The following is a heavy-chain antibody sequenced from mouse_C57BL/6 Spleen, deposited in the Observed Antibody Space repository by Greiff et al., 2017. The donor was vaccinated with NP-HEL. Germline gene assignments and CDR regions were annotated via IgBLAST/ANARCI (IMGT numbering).Heavy chain of an antibody. V-gene: IGHV1-80*01. CDR1: GYAFSSYW. Sequence: VKLQESGAELVKPGASVKISCKASGYAFSSYWMNWVKQRPGKGLEWIGQIYPGDGDTNYNGKFKGKATLTADKSSSTAYMQLSSLTSEDSAVYFCARPYGSSPFDYWGQGTTLTVSS. CDR2: IYPGDGDT. CDR3: ARPYGSSPFDY. D-gene: IGHD1-1*01. J-gene: IGHJ2*01.